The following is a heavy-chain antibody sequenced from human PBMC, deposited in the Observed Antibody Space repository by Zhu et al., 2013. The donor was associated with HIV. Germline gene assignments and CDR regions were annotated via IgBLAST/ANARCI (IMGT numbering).Heavy chain of an antibody. Sequence: QVQLVQSGAEVKKPGSSVKVSCKASGGTFSSYAISWVRQAPGQGLEWMGGIIPIFGTANYAQKFQGRVTITADKSTSTAYMELSSLRSEDTAVYYCARDRYLRDGYNYGRLAYWGRGNPGHRSPQ. CDR3: ARDRYLRDGYNYGRLAY. V-gene: IGHV1-69*06. CDR1: GGTFSSYA. J-gene: IGHJ4*02. CDR2: IIPIFGTA. D-gene: IGHD5-12*01.